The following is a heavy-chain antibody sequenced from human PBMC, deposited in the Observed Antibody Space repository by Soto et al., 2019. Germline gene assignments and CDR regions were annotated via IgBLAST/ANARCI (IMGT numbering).Heavy chain of an antibody. CDR3: AHRGGMVRGVLDY. J-gene: IGHJ4*02. CDR2: ISYDGSNK. CDR1: GFTFSSYG. Sequence: QVQLVESGGGVVQPGRSLRLSCAASGFTFSSYGMHWVRQAPGKGLEWVAVISYDGSNKYYADSVKGRFTISRDNSKNTLYLQMNSLRAEDTAVYYCAHRGGMVRGVLDYWGQGTLVTVSS. D-gene: IGHD3-10*01. V-gene: IGHV3-30*03.